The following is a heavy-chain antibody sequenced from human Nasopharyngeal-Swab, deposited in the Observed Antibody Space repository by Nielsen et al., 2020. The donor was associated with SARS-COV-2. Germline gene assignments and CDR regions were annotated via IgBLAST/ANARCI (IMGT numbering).Heavy chain of an antibody. CDR3: ARDPTWGGKWAHFDN. CDR1: GGTFNIYG. Sequence: SVKVSCKASGGTFNIYGFTWVRQAPGQGLEWMGGITPIFDTPHYAQKFQGRVTITADESTTTAYMEVSSLRSQDTALYYCARDPTWGGKWAHFDNWGQGTLVTVSS. J-gene: IGHJ4*02. V-gene: IGHV1-69*13. D-gene: IGHD3-16*01. CDR2: ITPIFDTP.